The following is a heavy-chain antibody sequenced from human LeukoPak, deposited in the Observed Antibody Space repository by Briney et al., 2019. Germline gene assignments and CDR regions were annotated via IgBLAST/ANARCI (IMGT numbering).Heavy chain of an antibody. D-gene: IGHD1-1*01. CDR1: GGTFSSYA. CDR2: IIPIFGTA. V-gene: IGHV1-69*05. Sequence: SVKVSCKASGGTFSSYAISWVRQAPGQGLEWMGGIIPIFGTANYAQKFQGRVTITTDESTSTAYMELSSLRSEDTAVYYCASHPQLVTSCFDYWGQGTLVTVSS. CDR3: ASHPQLVTSCFDY. J-gene: IGHJ4*02.